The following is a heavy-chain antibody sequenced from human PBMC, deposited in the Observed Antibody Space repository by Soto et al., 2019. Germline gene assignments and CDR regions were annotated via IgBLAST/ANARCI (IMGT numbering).Heavy chain of an antibody. Sequence: GGALRLSCSTSGFTLWGYSMSWFRPAPGEGGGGVGFIRSKASGGTTEYAASVKGRFTISRDDSKSIAYLQMNSLKTEDTAVYYCTRKGYCSSSSCYADRFDYWGQGTLVTVSS. J-gene: IGHJ4*02. CDR3: TRKGYCSSSSCYADRFDY. D-gene: IGHD2-2*01. V-gene: IGHV3-49*03. CDR1: GFTLWGYS. CDR2: IRSKASGGTT.